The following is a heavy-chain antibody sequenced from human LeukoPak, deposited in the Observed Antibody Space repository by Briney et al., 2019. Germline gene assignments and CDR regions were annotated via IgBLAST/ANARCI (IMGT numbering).Heavy chain of an antibody. Sequence: GASVKVSCKASGYTFTSYDINWVRQATGQGLEWMGWMNPNSGNTGYAQKFQGRVTITADESTSTAYMELSSLRSEDTAVYYCAREGGEYCGGDCVRGHAFDIWGQGTMVTVSS. CDR2: MNPNSGNT. CDR3: AREGGEYCGGDCVRGHAFDI. D-gene: IGHD2-21*01. CDR1: GYTFTSYD. V-gene: IGHV1-8*01. J-gene: IGHJ3*02.